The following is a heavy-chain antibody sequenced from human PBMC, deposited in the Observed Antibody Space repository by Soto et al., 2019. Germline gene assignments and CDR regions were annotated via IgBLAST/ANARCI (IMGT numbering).Heavy chain of an antibody. Sequence: KPSETLSLTCTVSGGSVSSGSYYWSWIRQPPGKGLEWIGYIYYSGSTNYNPSLKSRVTISVDTSKNQFSLKLSSVTAADTAVYYCARGGYSYGYGLYYYYGMDVWGQGTTVTVSS. V-gene: IGHV4-61*01. J-gene: IGHJ6*02. CDR2: IYYSGST. D-gene: IGHD5-18*01. CDR3: ARGGYSYGYGLYYYYGMDV. CDR1: GGSVSSGSYY.